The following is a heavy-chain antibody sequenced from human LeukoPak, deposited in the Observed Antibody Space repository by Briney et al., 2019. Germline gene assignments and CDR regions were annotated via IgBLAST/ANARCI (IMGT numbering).Heavy chain of an antibody. V-gene: IGHV3-7*01. CDR2: IKRDGNEK. CDR1: GFTFSSYW. CDR3: AKEGAYPIITYDS. J-gene: IGHJ5*01. D-gene: IGHD3-10*01. Sequence: GGPLRLSCAASGFTFSSYWMNWVRQAPGKGLEWVANIKRDGNEKNYVDSVRGRFSISRDNAKNSLYLQMDSLRAEDTAVYYCAKEGAYPIITYDSWGQGALVTVSS.